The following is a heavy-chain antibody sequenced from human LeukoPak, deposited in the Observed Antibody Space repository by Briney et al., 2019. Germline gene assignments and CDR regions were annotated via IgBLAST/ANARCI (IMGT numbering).Heavy chain of an antibody. J-gene: IGHJ3*02. CDR1: GGSISSYY. D-gene: IGHD3-22*01. V-gene: IGHV4-59*01. CDR3: ARELPLEYDSSGYFAFDS. CDR2: IYYTGNT. Sequence: PSETLSLTCTVSGGSISSYYWTWIRQPPGKGLECIGYIYYTGNTNYNPSLRSRVTISVDTSKNQFSLKLSSVTAADTAVYYCARELPLEYDSSGYFAFDSWGQGTMVTVSS.